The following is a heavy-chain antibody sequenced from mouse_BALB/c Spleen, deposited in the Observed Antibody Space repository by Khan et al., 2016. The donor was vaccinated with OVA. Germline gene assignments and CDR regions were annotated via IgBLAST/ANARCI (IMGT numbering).Heavy chain of an antibody. CDR1: GFTLTSYG. J-gene: IGHJ3*01. CDR2: IWGDGRT. Sequence: QVRLQQSGPGLVAPSQSLYITCTVSGFTLTSYGVGWVRQPPGKGLEWLGVIWGDGRTNDYPAIISILVISKDNSTGQIFLNLNNLQTQDTATYFCALYYYARAWFAYWGQGSLVTVSA. V-gene: IGHV2-3*01. CDR3: ALYYYARAWFAY. D-gene: IGHD1-1*01.